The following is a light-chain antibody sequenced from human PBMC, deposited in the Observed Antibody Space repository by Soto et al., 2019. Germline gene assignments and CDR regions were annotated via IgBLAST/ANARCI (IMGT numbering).Light chain of an antibody. CDR2: GNN. CDR3: QSYDSSLSGSL. Sequence: QSVLTQPPSVSGAPGQRVTISCTGSSSNIGAGYDVHWYQQLPGTAPKLLIYGNNNRPSGVPDRFSGSKSGTSASLAISGLQAEDEDDYHCQSYDSSLSGSLFGGGTKLTVL. V-gene: IGLV1-40*01. J-gene: IGLJ3*02. CDR1: SSNIGAGYD.